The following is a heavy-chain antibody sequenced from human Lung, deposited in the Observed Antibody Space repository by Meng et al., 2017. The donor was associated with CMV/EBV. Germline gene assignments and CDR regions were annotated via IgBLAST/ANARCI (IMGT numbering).Heavy chain of an antibody. CDR2: IYFSGNT. CDR1: AASISSSSYY. V-gene: IGHV4-39*07. J-gene: IGHJ4*02. D-gene: IGHD5-24*01. Sequence: QLLQLGAGRVQPLQTLSLTCMSSAASISSSSYYWGWIRQSPGKGLEWIGSIYFSGNTYYNPSLKSRVPMSVGTAQNKFSLTLRSVTAADTAVYYCVTETGYNYDNWGQGALVTVSS. CDR3: VTETGYNYDN.